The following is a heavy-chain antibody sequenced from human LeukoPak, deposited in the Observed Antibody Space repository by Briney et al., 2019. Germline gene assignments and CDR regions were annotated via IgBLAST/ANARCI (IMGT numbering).Heavy chain of an antibody. Sequence: PGGSLRLSCAASGFTFSTYGMHWVRQAPGTGLEWVAFIRSDGSIKYYADSVKGRFTISRDNSKNTLFLQMNSLRAEDTAVYYCAKGSVPVVAMNAFEIWGQGTMVTVSS. V-gene: IGHV3-30*02. D-gene: IGHD2-2*01. CDR2: IRSDGSIK. J-gene: IGHJ3*02. CDR3: AKGSVPVVAMNAFEI. CDR1: GFTFSTYG.